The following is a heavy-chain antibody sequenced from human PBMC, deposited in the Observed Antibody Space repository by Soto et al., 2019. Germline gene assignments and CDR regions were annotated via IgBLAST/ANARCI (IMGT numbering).Heavy chain of an antibody. CDR1: GYGFAGYW. CDR3: ARQIYDSDTGPNFQYYFDS. CDR2: IDPSDSQT. D-gene: IGHD3-22*01. Sequence: ESLKISCKGSGYGFAGYWITWVRQNPGKGLEWMGRIDPSDSQTYYSPSFRGHVTISVTKSITTVFLQWSSLRASDTAMYYCARQIYDSDTGPNFQYYFDSWGQGTPVTVSS. J-gene: IGHJ4*02. V-gene: IGHV5-10-1*01.